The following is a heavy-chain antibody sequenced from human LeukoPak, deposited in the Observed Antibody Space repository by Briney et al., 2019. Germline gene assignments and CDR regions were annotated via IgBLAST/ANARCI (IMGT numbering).Heavy chain of an antibody. CDR3: ARDKLVCSGGSCYSIDY. J-gene: IGHJ4*02. CDR1: GFTVSSNY. V-gene: IGHV3-53*01. Sequence: QPGGSLRLSCAASGFTVSSNYMSWVRQAPGKGLEWVSVIYSGGSTYYADSVKGRFTTSRDNSKNTLYLQMNSLRAEDTAVYYCARDKLVCSGGSCYSIDYWGQGTLVTVSS. D-gene: IGHD2-15*01. CDR2: IYSGGST.